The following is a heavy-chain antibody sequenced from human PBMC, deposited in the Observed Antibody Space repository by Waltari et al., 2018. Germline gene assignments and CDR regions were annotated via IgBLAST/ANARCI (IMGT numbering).Heavy chain of an antibody. D-gene: IGHD1-26*01. CDR2: IRSDGNNK. CDR1: GFIFSNSG. Sequence: QVQLVESGGGVVQPGGSLRLSCAASGFIFSNSGMHWVRQAPGKGLEWVAFIRSDGNNKNYVDSVKGRFTISRDNSKNTLYLQMNSLRAEDTALYYCAKNSGTYPDYWGQGTLVTVSS. J-gene: IGHJ4*02. V-gene: IGHV3-30*02. CDR3: AKNSGTYPDY.